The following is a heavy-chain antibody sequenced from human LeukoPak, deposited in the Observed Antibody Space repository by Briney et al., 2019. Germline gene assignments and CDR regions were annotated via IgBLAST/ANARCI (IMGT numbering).Heavy chain of an antibody. V-gene: IGHV3-33*06. Sequence: GRSLRLSCAASGFTFSSYGMHWVRQAPGKGLEWVAVIWYDGSNKYYADSVKGRFTISRDNSKNTLYLQMNSLRAEDTAVYYCAKYIQWFGDLFDYWGQGTLVTVSS. CDR3: AKYIQWFGDLFDY. J-gene: IGHJ4*02. CDR2: IWYDGSNK. D-gene: IGHD3-10*01. CDR1: GFTFSSYG.